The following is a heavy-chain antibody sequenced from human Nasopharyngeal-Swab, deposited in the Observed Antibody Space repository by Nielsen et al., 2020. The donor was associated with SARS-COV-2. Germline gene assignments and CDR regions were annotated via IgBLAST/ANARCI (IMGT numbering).Heavy chain of an antibody. J-gene: IGHJ3*02. CDR2: ISGSGVST. CDR1: GFTFSSYA. D-gene: IGHD6-19*01. Sequence: GESLEISCATSGFTFSSYAMGWVRQAPGKGLEWVSVISGSGVSTYYGDSVKGQFAISRDNSKNRLYLQMNSLKVEDTAIYYCAKKGQQWLADDAFDTWGQGTLVSISS. V-gene: IGHV3-23*02. CDR3: AKKGQQWLADDAFDT.